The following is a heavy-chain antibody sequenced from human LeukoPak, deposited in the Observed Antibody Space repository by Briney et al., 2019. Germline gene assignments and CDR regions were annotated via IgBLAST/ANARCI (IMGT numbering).Heavy chain of an antibody. V-gene: IGHV3-23*01. Sequence: GGSLRLSCAASGFTFSSYSMNWVRQAPGKGLEWVSAISGSGGSTYYADSVKGRFTISRDNSKNTLYLQMNSLRAEDTAVYYCAKVRRAVGAYDDAFDIWGQGTMVTVSS. D-gene: IGHD3-22*01. J-gene: IGHJ3*02. CDR3: AKVRRAVGAYDDAFDI. CDR2: ISGSGGST. CDR1: GFTFSSYS.